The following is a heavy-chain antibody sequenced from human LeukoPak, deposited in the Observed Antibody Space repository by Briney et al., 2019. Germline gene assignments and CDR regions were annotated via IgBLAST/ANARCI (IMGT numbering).Heavy chain of an antibody. D-gene: IGHD3-22*01. V-gene: IGHV3-23*01. CDR1: GFTFSSYA. Sequence: GGSLRLSCAASGFTFSSYAMSWVRQAPGKGLEWVSGISGSGGSTYYADSVKGRFTISRDNSKNTLYLQMNSLRAEDTAVYYCAKDNYDSSGFLPDAFDIWGQGTTVTVSS. J-gene: IGHJ3*02. CDR3: AKDNYDSSGFLPDAFDI. CDR2: ISGSGGST.